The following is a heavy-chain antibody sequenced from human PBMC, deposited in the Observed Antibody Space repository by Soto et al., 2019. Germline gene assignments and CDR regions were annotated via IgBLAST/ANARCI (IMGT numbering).Heavy chain of an antibody. D-gene: IGHD4-4*01. V-gene: IGHV3-30-3*01. J-gene: IGHJ4*02. CDR2: ISYDGSNK. CDR1: GFTFSSYA. CDR3: ARDRMTTKPVRMVGY. Sequence: QVQLVESGGGVVQPGRSLRLSCAASGFTFSSYAMHWVRQAPGKGLEWVAVISYDGSNKYYADSVKGRFTISRDNSKNTLYLQMNSLRAEDTAVYYCARDRMTTKPVRMVGYWGQGTLVTVSS.